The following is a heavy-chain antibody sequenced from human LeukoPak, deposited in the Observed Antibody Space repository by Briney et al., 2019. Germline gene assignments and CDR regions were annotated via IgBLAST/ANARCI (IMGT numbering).Heavy chain of an antibody. V-gene: IGHV5-51*01. CDR3: ARRMVRGVTHNWFDP. Sequence: GESLKISCKGSGYSFTSYWIGWVRQMPGKGLEWMGIIYPGDSDTRYSPSFQGQVTISADKSISTAYLQWSSLKASDTAMYYCARRMVRGVTHNWFDPWGQGALVTVSS. CDR1: GYSFTSYW. D-gene: IGHD3-10*01. CDR2: IYPGDSDT. J-gene: IGHJ5*02.